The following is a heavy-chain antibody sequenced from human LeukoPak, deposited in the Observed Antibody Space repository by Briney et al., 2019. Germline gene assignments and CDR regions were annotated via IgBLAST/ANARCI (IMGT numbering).Heavy chain of an antibody. CDR3: AKDGYDILTGYYAFDI. CDR2: ISGSGGST. Sequence: PGGSLRLCCAGSGFTFSSYAMSWLRQAPGKGLEWVSAISGSGGSTYYADSVKRRVTIAGDNFKNTLYLQVNSLRAEDTAVYYCAKDGYDILTGYYAFDIWGQGTMVTVSS. D-gene: IGHD3-9*01. V-gene: IGHV3-23*01. CDR1: GFTFSSYA. J-gene: IGHJ3*02.